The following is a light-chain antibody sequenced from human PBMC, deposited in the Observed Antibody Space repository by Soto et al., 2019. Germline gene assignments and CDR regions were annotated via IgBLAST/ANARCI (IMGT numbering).Light chain of an antibody. CDR2: GSS. Sequence: EIVLTQSPGTLSLSPGERATLSCRASQSVSSSYLAWYQQRPGQAPRLLIYGSSSRASGIPDRFSGSGSGTGFTLTITRLEPEDFAEYYCQQYGSSPTWTFGQGTKWIS. J-gene: IGKJ1*01. CDR3: QQYGSSPTWT. CDR1: QSVSSSY. V-gene: IGKV3-20*01.